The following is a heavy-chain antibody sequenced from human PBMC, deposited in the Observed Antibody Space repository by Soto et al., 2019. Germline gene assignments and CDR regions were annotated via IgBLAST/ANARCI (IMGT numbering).Heavy chain of an antibody. V-gene: IGHV4-4*02. Sequence: QVQLQESVPGLVKPSGTLSLTCAFSGDSITSSAWWSCVRQPPGKGLEWIGEIHLGGTTNYNPSLKSRVTISVDKSKNQFSLILNSVTAADTAIYYCARGDNWRLDLWGQGTLVTVSS. J-gene: IGHJ5*02. CDR3: ARGDNWRLDL. D-gene: IGHD1-20*01. CDR1: GDSITSSAW. CDR2: IHLGGTT.